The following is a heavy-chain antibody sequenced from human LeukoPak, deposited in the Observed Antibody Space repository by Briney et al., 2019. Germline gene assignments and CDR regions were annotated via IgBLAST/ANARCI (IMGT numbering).Heavy chain of an antibody. J-gene: IGHJ4*02. V-gene: IGHV4-4*02. Sequence: SGTLSLTCAVSGGSISSSNWWSWVRQPPGKGLEWIGEIYHSGSTNHNPSLKSRVTISVDKSKNQFSLKLSSVTAADTAVYYCERKGVVRGVPAYDYWGQGTLVTVSS. CDR2: IYHSGST. CDR3: ERKGVVRGVPAYDY. CDR1: GGSISSSNW. D-gene: IGHD3-10*01.